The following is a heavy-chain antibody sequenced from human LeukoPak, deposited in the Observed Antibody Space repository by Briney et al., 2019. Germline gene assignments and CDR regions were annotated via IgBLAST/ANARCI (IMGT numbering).Heavy chain of an antibody. D-gene: IGHD2-21*02. J-gene: IGHJ4*02. V-gene: IGHV3-30*18. CDR2: ISYYGSNK. CDR1: GFTFSSYG. CDR3: AKGVYCGGDCTYYFDY. Sequence: GGPLRLSCAASGFTFSSYGMHGVRKPPGKGLEWVAVISYYGSNKYYADSVKGRFTISRDNSKNTLFLPMTSLRAEDTAVYYCAKGVYCGGDCTYYFDYWGQGPLVTVSS.